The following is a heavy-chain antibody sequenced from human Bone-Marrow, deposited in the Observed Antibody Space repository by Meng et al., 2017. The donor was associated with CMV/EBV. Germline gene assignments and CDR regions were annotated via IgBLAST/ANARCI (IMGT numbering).Heavy chain of an antibody. CDR2: INPNSGGT. CDR1: AYTFTGYY. Sequence: ASVKVSCKASAYTFTGYYMHWVRQAPGQGLEWMGWINPNSGGTNYAQKFQGRVTMTRDTSISTAYMELSRLRSDDTAVYYCSGARVRTTVTPRGLDVWGQGTTVTVSS. V-gene: IGHV1-2*02. CDR3: SGARVRTTVTPRGLDV. D-gene: IGHD4-17*01. J-gene: IGHJ6*02.